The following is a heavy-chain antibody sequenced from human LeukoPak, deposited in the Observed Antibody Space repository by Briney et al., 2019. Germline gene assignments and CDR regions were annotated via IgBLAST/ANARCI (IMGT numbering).Heavy chain of an antibody. Sequence: GGSLRLSCAASGFTFSSYEMNWVRQAPGKGLEWVSCISSSGSTIYYADSVKGRFTISRDNAKNSLYLQMNSLRAEDTAVYYCAREDYYDSSGFYFDYWGQGTLVTVSS. CDR1: GFTFSSYE. V-gene: IGHV3-48*03. J-gene: IGHJ4*02. D-gene: IGHD3-22*01. CDR3: AREDYYDSSGFYFDY. CDR2: ISSSGSTI.